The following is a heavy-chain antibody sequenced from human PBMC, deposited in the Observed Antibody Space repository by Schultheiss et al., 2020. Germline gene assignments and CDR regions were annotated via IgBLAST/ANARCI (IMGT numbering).Heavy chain of an antibody. Sequence: SATLSLTCAVYGGSFSGYYWSWIRQPPGKGLEWIGSIYYSGSTYYNPSLKSRVTISVDTSKTQFSLKLSSVTAADTAVYYPYSRKDYCEDSWGQGILVT. D-gene: IGHD4-17*01. CDR2: IYYSGST. J-gene: IGHJ4*02. CDR3: YSRKDYCEDS. CDR1: GGSFSGYY. V-gene: IGHV4-59*05.